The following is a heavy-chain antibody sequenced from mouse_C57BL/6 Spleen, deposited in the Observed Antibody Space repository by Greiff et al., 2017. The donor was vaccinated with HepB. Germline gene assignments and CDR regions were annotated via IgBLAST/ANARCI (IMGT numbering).Heavy chain of an antibody. Sequence: EVQLQQSGPELVKPGASVKISCKASGYTFTDYYMNWVKQSHGKSLEWIGDINPNNGGTSYNQKFKGKATLTVDKSSSTAYMELRSLTSEDSAVYYCASGGDYGNPFAYWGQGTLVTVSA. J-gene: IGHJ3*01. V-gene: IGHV1-26*01. CDR2: INPNNGGT. CDR1: GYTFTDYY. CDR3: ASGGDYGNPFAY. D-gene: IGHD2-1*01.